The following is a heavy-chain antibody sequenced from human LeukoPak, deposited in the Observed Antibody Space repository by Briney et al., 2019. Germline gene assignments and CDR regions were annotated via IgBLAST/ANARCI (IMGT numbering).Heavy chain of an antibody. Sequence: SETLSLTCTVSGGSISSYYWSWIRQPPGKGLEWIGYIYYSGSTNYNPSLKSRVTISVDTSKNQFSLKLGSVTAADTAVYYCARDDYGGNSGWFDPWGQGTLVTVSS. CDR1: GGSISSYY. CDR3: ARDDYGGNSGWFDP. J-gene: IGHJ5*02. D-gene: IGHD4-23*01. CDR2: IYYSGST. V-gene: IGHV4-59*01.